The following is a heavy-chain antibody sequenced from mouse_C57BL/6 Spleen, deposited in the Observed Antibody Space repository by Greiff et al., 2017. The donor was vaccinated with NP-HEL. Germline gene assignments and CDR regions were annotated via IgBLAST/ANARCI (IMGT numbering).Heavy chain of an antibody. V-gene: IGHV1-82*01. J-gene: IGHJ2*01. CDR2: IYPGDGDT. CDR3: ARDGYYVGVFDY. D-gene: IGHD2-3*01. CDR1: GYAFSSSW. Sequence: VQLQQSGPELVKPGASVKISCKASGYAFSSSWMNWVKQRPGKGLEWIGRIYPGDGDTNYNGKFKGKATLTADKSSSTAYMQLSSLTSEDSAVYFCARDGYYVGVFDYWGQGTTLTVSS.